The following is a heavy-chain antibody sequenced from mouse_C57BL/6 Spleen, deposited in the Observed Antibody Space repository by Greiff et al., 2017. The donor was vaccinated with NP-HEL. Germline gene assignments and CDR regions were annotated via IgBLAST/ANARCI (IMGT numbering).Heavy chain of an antibody. CDR2: FYPGSGSI. CDR3: ARHEYDGYYEGFAY. J-gene: IGHJ3*01. CDR1: GYNFTEYT. D-gene: IGHD2-3*01. V-gene: IGHV1-62-2*01. Sequence: VKLQESGAELVKPGASVKLSCQASGYNFTEYTIHWVKQRSGQGLEWIGWFYPGSGSIKYNEKFKDKATLTADHSSSTVDMELSRLTSEDSAVYFCARHEYDGYYEGFAYWGQGTLVTVSA.